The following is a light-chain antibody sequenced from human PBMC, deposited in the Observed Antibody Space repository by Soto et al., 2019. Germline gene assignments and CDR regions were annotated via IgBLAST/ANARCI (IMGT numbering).Light chain of an antibody. Sequence: SYELTQPPSVSVAPGKTARITCGGNNIGSKSVHWYQQKPGQAPVLVIYYDSDRPSGIPERFSGSNSGNTATLTISRVEAGDEADYYCQVWDSSSDPRGVFGTGTKATVL. V-gene: IGLV3-21*04. CDR1: NIGSKS. CDR3: QVWDSSSDPRGV. CDR2: YDS. J-gene: IGLJ1*01.